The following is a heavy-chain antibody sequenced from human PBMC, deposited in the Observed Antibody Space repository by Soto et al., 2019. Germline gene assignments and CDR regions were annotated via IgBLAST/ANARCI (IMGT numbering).Heavy chain of an antibody. V-gene: IGHV2-5*02. CDR2: IYWGDDK. CDR1: WFSLTTNEVG. D-gene: IGHD6-6*01. J-gene: IGHJ4*02. Sequence: SGPTLVNPTQTLTLTCTFSWFSLTTNEVGVGWIRQPPGKALEWLALIYWGDDKRYNPSLRSRLTITKDTSKNQVVLTLANMDPVDTATYYCAHYPVPFLRIPARPDYFDFWGQGTLVTVSS. CDR3: AHYPVPFLRIPARPDYFDF.